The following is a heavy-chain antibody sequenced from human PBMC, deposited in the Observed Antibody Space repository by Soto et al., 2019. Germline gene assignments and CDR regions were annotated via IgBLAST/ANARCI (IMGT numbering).Heavy chain of an antibody. V-gene: IGHV6-1*01. CDR1: GDSVSSNSAA. D-gene: IGHD3-16*01. CDR2: TYYRSKWYN. J-gene: IGHJ6*02. CDR3: ARDRKGGFVMDV. Sequence: PSQTLSLTCAIPGDSVSSNSAAWNWIRQSPSRGLEWLGRTYYRSKWYNDYAVSVKGRISINPDTPKNLFSLQLNSVTPEDTAVYYCARDRKGGFVMDVWGQGTTVTVSS.